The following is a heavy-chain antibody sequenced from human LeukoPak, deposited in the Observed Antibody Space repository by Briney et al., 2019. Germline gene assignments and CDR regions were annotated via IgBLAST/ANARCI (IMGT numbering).Heavy chain of an antibody. Sequence: GASVKVSCKASGYTFTGYYMHWVRQAPGQGLEWMGWINPNSGGTNYAQKFQGRVTMTRDTSISTAYVELSRLRAEDTAVYYCARPTTVTSSPDAFDIWGQGTMVTVSS. V-gene: IGHV1-2*02. CDR2: INPNSGGT. D-gene: IGHD4-17*01. CDR3: ARPTTVTSSPDAFDI. J-gene: IGHJ3*02. CDR1: GYTFTGYY.